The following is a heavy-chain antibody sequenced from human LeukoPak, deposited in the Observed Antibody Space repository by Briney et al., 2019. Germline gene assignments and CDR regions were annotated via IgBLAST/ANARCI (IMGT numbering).Heavy chain of an antibody. Sequence: GASVKVSCKASGYTFTGYYMHWVRQAPGQGLEWMGWINPNSGGTNYAQKFRGRVTMTRDTSISTAYMELSRLRSDDTAVYYCARDFGGYYYMDVWGKGTTVTVSS. J-gene: IGHJ6*03. CDR3: ARDFGGYYYMDV. CDR1: GYTFTGYY. D-gene: IGHD3-10*01. CDR2: INPNSGGT. V-gene: IGHV1-2*02.